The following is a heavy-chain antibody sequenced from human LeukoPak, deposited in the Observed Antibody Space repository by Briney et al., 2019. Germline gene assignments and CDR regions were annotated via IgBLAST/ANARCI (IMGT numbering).Heavy chain of an antibody. CDR2: ISGSGGST. D-gene: IGHD4-23*01. J-gene: IGHJ4*02. V-gene: IGHV3-23*01. CDR1: GFTFSSYA. Sequence: GGSLRLSCAAPGFTFSSYAMSWVRQAPGKGLEWVSAISGSGGSTYYADSVKGRFTISRDNSKNTLYLQMNSLRVEDTAIYYCAKGNTQWELYDYWGQGTLVTVSS. CDR3: AKGNTQWELYDY.